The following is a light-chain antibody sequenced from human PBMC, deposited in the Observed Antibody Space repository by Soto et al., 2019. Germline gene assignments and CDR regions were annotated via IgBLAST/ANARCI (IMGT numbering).Light chain of an antibody. J-gene: IGLJ1*01. V-gene: IGLV1-40*01. Sequence: QSVLTQPPSVSGAPGQRVTISCTGSSSNIGAGYDVHWYQQLPGTAPKLLIYGNSNRPSGVPDRFSGSKSGTSASLAITGLQAEDEADYYCQSYDSSLSGSKVVGTGTKLTDL. CDR2: GNS. CDR3: QSYDSSLSGSKV. CDR1: SSNIGAGYD.